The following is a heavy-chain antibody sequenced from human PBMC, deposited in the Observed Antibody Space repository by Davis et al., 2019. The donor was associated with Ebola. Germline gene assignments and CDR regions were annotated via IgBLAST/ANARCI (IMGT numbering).Heavy chain of an antibody. D-gene: IGHD3-22*01. CDR1: GGSISSSSYY. Sequence: MPSETLSLTCSVSGGSISSSSYYWGWIRQPPGKGLEWIGSIYYSGSTYYNPSLKSRVTISVDTSKNQFSLKLSSVTAADTAVYYCARLYYYDSSGFYYGRFDSWGQGTLVTVSS. V-gene: IGHV4-39*01. CDR2: IYYSGST. CDR3: ARLYYYDSSGFYYGRFDS. J-gene: IGHJ4*02.